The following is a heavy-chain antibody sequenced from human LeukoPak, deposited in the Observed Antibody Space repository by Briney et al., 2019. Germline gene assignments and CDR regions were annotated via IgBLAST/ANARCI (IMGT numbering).Heavy chain of an antibody. V-gene: IGHV3-21*01. CDR3: VRSRSTWFGEVLAAFDI. CDR2: ISSSSSYI. Sequence: GRSLRLSCAASGFTFSSHSMNWVRQAPGKGLEWVSSISSSSSYIYYADSVKGRFTISRDNAKNSLYLQMNSLRAEDTAVYYCVRSRSTWFGEVLAAFDIWGQGTMVTVSS. CDR1: GFTFSSHS. D-gene: IGHD3-10*01. J-gene: IGHJ3*02.